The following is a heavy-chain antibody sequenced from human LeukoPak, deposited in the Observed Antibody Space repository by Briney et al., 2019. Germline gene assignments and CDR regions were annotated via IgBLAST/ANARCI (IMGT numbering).Heavy chain of an antibody. CDR3: ARDSGITMIVVVIPTHAFDI. CDR1: DYSISSGYGYY. D-gene: IGHD3-22*01. CDR2: IYHSGST. Sequence: SETLSLTCTVSDYSISSGYGYYWGWIRQPPGKGLEWIGSIYHSGSTYYNPSLKSRVTISVDTSKNQFSLKLSSVTAADTAVYYCARDSGITMIVVVIPTHAFDIWGQGTMVTVSS. J-gene: IGHJ3*02. V-gene: IGHV4-38-2*02.